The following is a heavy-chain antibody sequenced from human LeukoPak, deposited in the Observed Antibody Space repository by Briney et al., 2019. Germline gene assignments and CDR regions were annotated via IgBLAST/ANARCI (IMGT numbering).Heavy chain of an antibody. V-gene: IGHV3-30-3*01. J-gene: IGHJ4*02. CDR2: ISYDGTNK. D-gene: IGHD3-3*01. Sequence: PGGSLRLSCAASGFTFSNYAMHWVRQAPGKGLEWVAVISYDGTNKFYADSVKGRFTISRDNSHNTLYLQMNSLRTEDTAVYYCAGLGRIRFIPDFDCWGQGTLVTVSS. CDR1: GFTFSNYA. CDR3: AGLGRIRFIPDFDC.